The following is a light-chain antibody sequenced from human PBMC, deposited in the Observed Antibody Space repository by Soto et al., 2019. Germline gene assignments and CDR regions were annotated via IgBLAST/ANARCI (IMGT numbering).Light chain of an antibody. CDR3: GTWDTSLSAYV. CDR2: EGS. V-gene: IGLV2-23*01. Sequence: QSALTQPASVSGSPGQSITISCTGTSSDVGSYNLVSWYRQHPGKAPKLMIYEGSKRPSGVSNRFSGSKSGNTASLTISGLQAEDEADYYCGTWDTSLSAYVFGPGTKVTVL. J-gene: IGLJ1*01. CDR1: SSDVGSYNL.